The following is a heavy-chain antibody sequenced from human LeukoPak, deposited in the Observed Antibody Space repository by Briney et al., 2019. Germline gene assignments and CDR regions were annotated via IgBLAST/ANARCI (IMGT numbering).Heavy chain of an antibody. CDR3: ARDSPYYYGSGSYSGFDY. Sequence: SETLSLTCSVSGGSISSSTYYWTWIRQPPGKGLEWIESINHSGSSYYNPSLKSRVTISVDTSKNQFSLKLSSVTAADTAVYYCARDSPYYYGSGSYSGFDYWGQGTLVTVSS. CDR2: INHSGSS. V-gene: IGHV4-39*07. J-gene: IGHJ4*02. CDR1: GGSISSSTYY. D-gene: IGHD3-10*01.